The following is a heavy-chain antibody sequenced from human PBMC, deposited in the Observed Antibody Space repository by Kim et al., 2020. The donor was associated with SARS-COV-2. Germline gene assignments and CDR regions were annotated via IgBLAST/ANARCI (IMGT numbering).Heavy chain of an antibody. Sequence: YNPSLKSRVTISVDTSKNQFSLKLSSVTAADTAVYYCARHGLWLPQSFDYWGQGTLVTVSS. V-gene: IGHV4-39*01. CDR3: ARHGLWLPQSFDY. D-gene: IGHD5-12*01. J-gene: IGHJ4*02.